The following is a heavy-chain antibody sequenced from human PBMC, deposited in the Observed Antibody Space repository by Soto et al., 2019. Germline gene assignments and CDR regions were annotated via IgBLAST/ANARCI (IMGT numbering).Heavy chain of an antibody. Sequence: TLSLTCTVSGGSIISGGYYWIWIRQHPGKGLEWIGYIYYSGSTYYNPSLKSRVTISVDTSKNQFSLKLSSVTAADTAVYYCASYSVPKRVRFDPWGQGTLVTVSS. V-gene: IGHV4-31*03. CDR1: GGSIISGGYY. CDR3: ASYSVPKRVRFDP. D-gene: IGHD2-21*01. J-gene: IGHJ5*02. CDR2: IYYSGST.